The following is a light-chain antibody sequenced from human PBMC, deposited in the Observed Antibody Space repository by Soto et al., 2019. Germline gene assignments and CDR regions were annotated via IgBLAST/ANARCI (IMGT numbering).Light chain of an antibody. CDR3: SSYSTSNFMV. Sequence: QAVLTQPPSASGSPGQSVTISCTGTSSDVGAYNYVSWYQQHPGKAPKLIIYEVTERPSGVPDRFSGSKSGNTASLTVSGLQAEDEADYFCSSYSTSNFMVFGGGTKLTVL. J-gene: IGLJ2*01. CDR2: EVT. CDR1: SSDVGAYNY. V-gene: IGLV2-8*01.